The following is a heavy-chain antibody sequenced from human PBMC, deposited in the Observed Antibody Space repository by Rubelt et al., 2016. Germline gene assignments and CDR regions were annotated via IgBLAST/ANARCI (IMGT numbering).Heavy chain of an antibody. J-gene: IGHJ4*02. CDR1: GGTFSSYA. CDR3: ARTDESGYRTDY. CDR2: IIPILGIA. V-gene: IGHV1-69*04. D-gene: IGHD3-3*01. Sequence: QVQLVQSGAEVKKPGSSVKVSCKASGGTFSSYAISWVRQAPGQGLEWMGGIIPILGIANYGQKFQGRVTITADKSTSTAYMELSSLRSEDTAVYYCARTDESGYRTDYWGQGTLVTVSS.